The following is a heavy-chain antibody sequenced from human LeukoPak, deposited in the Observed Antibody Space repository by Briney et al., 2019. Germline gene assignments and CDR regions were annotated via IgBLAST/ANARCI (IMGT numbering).Heavy chain of an antibody. CDR3: ARVNYYALDY. D-gene: IGHD3-10*01. V-gene: IGHV3-48*02. CDR1: GFTFSTYS. J-gene: IGHJ4*02. Sequence: GGSPRLSCTASGFTFSTYSMIWVRQAPGKGLEWVSYIRSSGSTTYYADSVQGRFTTSRDDAENSLYLQMNSLRDEDMAVYYCARVNYYALDYWGQGALVTVSS. CDR2: IRSSGSTT.